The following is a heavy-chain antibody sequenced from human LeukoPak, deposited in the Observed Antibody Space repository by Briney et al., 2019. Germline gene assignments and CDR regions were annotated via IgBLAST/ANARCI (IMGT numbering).Heavy chain of an antibody. D-gene: IGHD6-19*01. CDR3: ATPSGYSSGWYPFDY. V-gene: IGHV3-7*01. J-gene: IGHJ4*02. CDR2: IKQDGTEK. CDR1: GYSISSGYY. Sequence: ETLSLTCTVSGYSISSGYYWGWIRQPPGKGLEWVANIKQDGTEKYYVDSVRGRFTISRDNAKNSLYLQMNSLRAEDTAVYYCATPSGYSSGWYPFDYWGQGTLVTVSS.